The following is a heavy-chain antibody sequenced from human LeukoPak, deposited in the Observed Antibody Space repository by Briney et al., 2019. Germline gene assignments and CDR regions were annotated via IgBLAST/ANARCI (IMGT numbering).Heavy chain of an antibody. V-gene: IGHV3-30*18. J-gene: IGHJ4*02. CDR2: MSNDGSKK. Sequence: GGSLRLSCAASGFTFSTYGMHWVRQAPGKGLEWVALMSNDGSKKHYADSVKGRFTVSRDNSKNTLYLQMNSLRAEDTALYYCAKSSGFGGLCDNWGQGTLVTVSS. CDR3: AKSSGFGGLCDN. CDR1: GFTFSTYG. D-gene: IGHD3-10*01.